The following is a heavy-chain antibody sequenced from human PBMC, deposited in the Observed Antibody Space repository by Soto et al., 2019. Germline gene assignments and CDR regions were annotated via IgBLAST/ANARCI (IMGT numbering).Heavy chain of an antibody. CDR2: ISYDGSNK. CDR1: GFTFSSFG. CDR3: AKKLPGLAVAGPDY. D-gene: IGHD6-19*01. J-gene: IGHJ4*02. V-gene: IGHV3-30*18. Sequence: PGGSLRLSCVASGFTFSSFGMHWVRQAPGKGLDWVAVISYDGSNKYYADSVKGRFTISRDNSKNTLYLQMNSLRPEDTAVYYCAKKLPGLAVAGPDYWGQGTLVTVSS.